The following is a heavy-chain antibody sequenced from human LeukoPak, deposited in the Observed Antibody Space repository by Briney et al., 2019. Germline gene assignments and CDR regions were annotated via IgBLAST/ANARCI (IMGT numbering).Heavy chain of an antibody. CDR2: FDPEDGET. Sequence: ASVKVSCKVFGYTLTELSMHWVRQAPGKGLEWMGGFDPEDGETIYAQKFQGRVTMTEDTSTDTAYMELRSLRSDDTAMYYCARTRGDIAVTGLDYWGQGTLVTVSS. J-gene: IGHJ4*02. D-gene: IGHD6-19*01. CDR3: ARTRGDIAVTGLDY. V-gene: IGHV1-24*01. CDR1: GYTLTELS.